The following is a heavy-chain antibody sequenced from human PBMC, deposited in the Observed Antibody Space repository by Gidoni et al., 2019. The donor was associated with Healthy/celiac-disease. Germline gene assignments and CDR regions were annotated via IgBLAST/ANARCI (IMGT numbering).Heavy chain of an antibody. CDR3: TTTGYSSGWDAFDI. J-gene: IGHJ3*02. Sequence: EVQLVESGGGLVQPGRSLRLSCTASGFTLGDYAMSWVRQAPGKGLEWVGFIRSKAYGGTTEYAASVKGRFTISRDDSKSIAYLQMNSLKTEDTAVYYCTTTGYSSGWDAFDIWGQGTMVTVSS. D-gene: IGHD6-19*01. CDR1: GFTLGDYA. CDR2: IRSKAYGGTT. V-gene: IGHV3-49*04.